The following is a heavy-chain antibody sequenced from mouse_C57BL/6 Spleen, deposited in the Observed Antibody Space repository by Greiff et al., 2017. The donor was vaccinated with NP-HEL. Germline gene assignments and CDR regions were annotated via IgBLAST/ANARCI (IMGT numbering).Heavy chain of an antibody. CDR1: GFTFSDYG. D-gene: IGHD1-1*01. J-gene: IGHJ4*01. CDR2: ISSGSSTI. V-gene: IGHV5-17*01. CDR3: ARLITTVVATGAMDY. Sequence: EVQGVESGGGLVKPGGSLKLSCAASGFTFSDYGMHWVRQAPEKGLEWVAYISSGSSTIYYADTVKGRFTISRDNAKNTLFLQMTSLRSEDTAMYYCARLITTVVATGAMDYWGQGTSVTVSS.